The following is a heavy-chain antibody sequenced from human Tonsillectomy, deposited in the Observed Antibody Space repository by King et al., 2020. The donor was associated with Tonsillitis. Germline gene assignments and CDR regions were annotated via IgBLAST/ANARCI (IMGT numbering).Heavy chain of an antibody. CDR2: IYYSGST. Sequence: VQLQESGPGLVKPSETLSLTCTVSGGSISTYYWSWIRQPPGKGLEWFGYIYYSGSTNYNPSLKSRVTISVDTSKNQFSLKLSSVTAADTAVYYCARDRGSGWYGYFQHWGQGTLVTVSS. J-gene: IGHJ1*01. CDR3: ARDRGSGWYGYFQH. CDR1: GGSISTYY. D-gene: IGHD6-19*01. V-gene: IGHV4-59*01.